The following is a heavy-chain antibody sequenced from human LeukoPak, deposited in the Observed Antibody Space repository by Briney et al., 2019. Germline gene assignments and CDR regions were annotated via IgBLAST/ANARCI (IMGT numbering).Heavy chain of an antibody. D-gene: IGHD4-17*01. CDR3: AKEDGDGDYLDAFDI. CDR1: GFTFSNYA. J-gene: IGHJ3*02. V-gene: IGHV3-23*01. Sequence: GGSLRLSCAASGFTFSNYAIHWVRQAPGKGLEWVSAISGSGGSTYYADSVKGRFTISRDNSKNTLYLQMNSLRAEDTAVYYCAKEDGDGDYLDAFDIWGQGTMVTVSS. CDR2: ISGSGGST.